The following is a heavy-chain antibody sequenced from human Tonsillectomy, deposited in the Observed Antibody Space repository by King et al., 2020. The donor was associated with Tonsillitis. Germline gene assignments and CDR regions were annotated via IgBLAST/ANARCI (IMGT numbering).Heavy chain of an antibody. J-gene: IGHJ3*02. CDR1: GYTFTSYG. CDR2: ISAYNGNT. D-gene: IGHD4-17*01. CDR3: SRDLDDYGDYPDAFDI. Sequence: QLVQSGAEVKKPGASVKVSCKASGYTFTSYGISWVRQAPGQGLEWMGWISAYNGNTNYAQKLQGRVTMTTDTSTSTAYMELRSLRSDDTAVYYCSRDLDDYGDYPDAFDIWGQGTMVTVSS. V-gene: IGHV1-18*04.